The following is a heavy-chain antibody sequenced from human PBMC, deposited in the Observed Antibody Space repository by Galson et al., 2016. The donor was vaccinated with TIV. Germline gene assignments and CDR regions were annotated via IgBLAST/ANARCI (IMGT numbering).Heavy chain of an antibody. CDR3: SRHSYDYHDNTGPTGGFDY. V-gene: IGHV5-51*01. Sequence: QSGAEVKKTGESLKISCKGSGYTFTTYWIAWVRQMPGKGLEWMGIIYGGDSDTRYSPSFQGQVTMSADKFLSTAYLQWNSLQASDTAIYYGSRHSYDYHDNTGPTGGFDYWGQGTLVTVSS. J-gene: IGHJ4*02. D-gene: IGHD3-22*01. CDR2: IYGGDSDT. CDR1: GYTFTTYW.